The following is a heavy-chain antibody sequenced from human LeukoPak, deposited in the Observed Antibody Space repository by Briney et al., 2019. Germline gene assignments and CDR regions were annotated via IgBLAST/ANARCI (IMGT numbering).Heavy chain of an antibody. D-gene: IGHD6-13*01. V-gene: IGHV4-38-2*02. CDR3: ARDFGAAAAPGDFDY. Sequence: PSETLSLTCAVSGYSISSGYYWGWIRQPPGKRLEWIGSIYHSGSTYYNPSLKSRVTISVDTSKNQFSLKLSSVTAADTAVYYCARDFGAAAAPGDFDYWGQGTLVTVSS. CDR2: IYHSGST. CDR1: GYSISSGYY. J-gene: IGHJ4*02.